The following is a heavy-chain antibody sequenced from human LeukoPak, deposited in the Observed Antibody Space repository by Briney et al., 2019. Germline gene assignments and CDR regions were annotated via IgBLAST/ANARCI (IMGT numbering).Heavy chain of an antibody. CDR1: GFSFSTYW. Sequence: GGSQRLSCVASGFSFSTYWMHWVRQAPGKGLEWVSAISGSGGSTYYADSVKGRFTISRDNSKNTLYLQMNSLRAEDTAVYYCARVPEDVIDYWGQGTLVTVSS. J-gene: IGHJ4*02. CDR2: ISGSGGST. V-gene: IGHV3-23*01. CDR3: ARVPEDVIDY. D-gene: IGHD1-14*01.